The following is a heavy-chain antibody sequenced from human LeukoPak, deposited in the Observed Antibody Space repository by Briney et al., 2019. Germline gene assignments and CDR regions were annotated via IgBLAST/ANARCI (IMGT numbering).Heavy chain of an antibody. CDR1: GFTFSSYV. V-gene: IGHV3-30*18. D-gene: IGHD5-18*01. J-gene: IGHJ6*02. CDR2: ISYDGSNK. Sequence: PGGSLRLSCAASGFTFSSYVMHWVRQAPGKGLESVAVISYDGSNKYYADSVKGRFTISRDNSKNTLYLQMNSLRAEDTAVYYCAKDGDYGYSYGPYPYYYYGMDVWGQGTTVTVSS. CDR3: AKDGDYGYSYGPYPYYYYGMDV.